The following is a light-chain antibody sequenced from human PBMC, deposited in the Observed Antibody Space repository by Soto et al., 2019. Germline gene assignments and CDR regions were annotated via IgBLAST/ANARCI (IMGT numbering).Light chain of an antibody. CDR1: QTISNY. V-gene: IGKV1-39*01. CDR3: LQAYTTLTWT. J-gene: IGKJ1*01. Sequence: DIKMTQSPSSLSASVGDRVTITCRASQTISNYLQWYQQKSGQAPKLLVYAASILHSGVPSRFSGSGSGTDFTLTINSLQPEYCATYYCLQAYTTLTWTFGQGTKVEV. CDR2: AAS.